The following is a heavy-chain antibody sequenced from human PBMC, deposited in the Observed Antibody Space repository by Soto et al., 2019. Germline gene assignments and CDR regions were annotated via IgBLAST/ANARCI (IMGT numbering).Heavy chain of an antibody. Sequence: QVQLVESGGGLVKPGGSLRLSCAAYGFPFSDYYMSWFRQAPGKGLEWVSYISSSGSTIYYTDSVKGRFTISRDNAKDSLYLQMNSLRAEDTAVYYCARVRIADTLEIDYWGQGTLVTVSS. D-gene: IGHD6-13*01. J-gene: IGHJ4*02. V-gene: IGHV3-11*01. CDR1: GFPFSDYY. CDR2: ISSSGSTI. CDR3: ARVRIADTLEIDY.